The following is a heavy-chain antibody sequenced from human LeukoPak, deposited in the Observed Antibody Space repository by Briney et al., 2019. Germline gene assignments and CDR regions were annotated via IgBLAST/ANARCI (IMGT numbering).Heavy chain of an antibody. CDR1: GYSISSGYY. V-gene: IGHV4-38-2*02. Sequence: SETLSLTCTVSGYSISSGYYWGWIRQPPGKGLEWIGSIYHSGSTYYNPSLKSRVTISVDTSKNQFSLKLSSVTAADTAVYYCARGYYYDSSGSQGYSSDYWGQGTLVSVSS. D-gene: IGHD3-22*01. J-gene: IGHJ4*02. CDR3: ARGYYYDSSGSQGYSSDY. CDR2: IYHSGST.